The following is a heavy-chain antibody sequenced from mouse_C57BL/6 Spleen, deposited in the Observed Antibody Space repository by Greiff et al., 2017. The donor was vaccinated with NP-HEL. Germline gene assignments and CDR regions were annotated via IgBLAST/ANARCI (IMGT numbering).Heavy chain of an antibody. CDR2: IYPGDGDT. V-gene: IGHV1-82*01. CDR3: ARGITTVVATRYFDY. D-gene: IGHD1-1*01. J-gene: IGHJ2*01. Sequence: VQLQQSGPELVKPGASVKISCKASGYAFSSSWMNWVKQRPGKGLEWIGRIYPGDGDTNYNGKFKGKATLTADKSSSTAYMQLSSLTSEDSAVYFCARGITTVVATRYFDYWGQGTTLTVSS. CDR1: GYAFSSSW.